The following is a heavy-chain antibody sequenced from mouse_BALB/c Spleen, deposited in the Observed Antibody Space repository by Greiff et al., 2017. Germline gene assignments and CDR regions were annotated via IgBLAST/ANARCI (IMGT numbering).Heavy chain of an antibody. CDR1: GFTFSSFG. CDR2: ISSGSSTI. J-gene: IGHJ2*01. Sequence: EVKLVESGGGLVQPGGSRKLSCAASGFTFSSFGMHWVRQAPEKGLEWVAYISSGSSTIYYADTVKGRFTISRDNPKNTLFLQMTSLRSEDTAMYYCARSGSSFDYWGQGTTLTVSS. V-gene: IGHV5-17*02. CDR3: ARSGSSFDY. D-gene: IGHD1-1*01.